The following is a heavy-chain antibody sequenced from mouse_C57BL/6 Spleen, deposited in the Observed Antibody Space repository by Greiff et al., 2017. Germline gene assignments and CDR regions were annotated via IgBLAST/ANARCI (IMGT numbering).Heavy chain of an antibody. CDR3: TAAYYSNYVDY. CDR1: GFNIKDDY. J-gene: IGHJ2*01. D-gene: IGHD2-5*01. Sequence: EVQLQQSGAELVRPGASVKLSCTASGFNIKDDYMHWVKQRPEQGLEWIGWIDPENGDTEYASKFQGKATITADTSSNTAYLQLSSLTSEDTAVYYCTAAYYSNYVDYWGLGTTLTVSS. V-gene: IGHV14-4*01. CDR2: IDPENGDT.